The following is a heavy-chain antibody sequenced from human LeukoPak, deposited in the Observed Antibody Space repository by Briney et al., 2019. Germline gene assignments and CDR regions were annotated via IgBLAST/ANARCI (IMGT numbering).Heavy chain of an antibody. Sequence: GGSLRLSCXASGFTFSSYAMSWVRQAPGKGLEWVSAISGSGGSTYYADSVKGRFTISGDNSKNTLYLQMNSLRAEDTAVYYCARATYGSGSTYRRGFDYWGQGTLVTVSS. V-gene: IGHV3-23*01. D-gene: IGHD3-10*01. CDR2: ISGSGGST. J-gene: IGHJ4*02. CDR1: GFTFSSYA. CDR3: ARATYGSGSTYRRGFDY.